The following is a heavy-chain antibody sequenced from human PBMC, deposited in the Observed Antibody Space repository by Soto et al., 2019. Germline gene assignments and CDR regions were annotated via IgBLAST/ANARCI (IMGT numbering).Heavy chain of an antibody. J-gene: IGHJ6*02. CDR1: GGTFSNYG. Sequence: GASVKVSCKASGGTFSNYGVSWVRQAPGQGLEWMGGIIPTFGTANYAQKFQGRVTITADESTSTAYMELSSLRSDDTAVYYCARGPLAGTVSYYFHTMDVWGQGTTVTVSS. CDR3: ARGPLAGTVSYYFHTMDV. V-gene: IGHV1-69*13. CDR2: IIPTFGTA. D-gene: IGHD6-19*01.